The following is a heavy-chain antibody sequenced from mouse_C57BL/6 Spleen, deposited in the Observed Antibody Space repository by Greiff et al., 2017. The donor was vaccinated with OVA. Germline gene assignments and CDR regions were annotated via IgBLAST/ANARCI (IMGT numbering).Heavy chain of an antibody. CDR2: IDPSDSET. CDR1: GYTFTSYW. J-gene: IGHJ1*03. CDR3: VSRYYYGSSGYFDV. V-gene: IGHV1-52*01. Sequence: QVQLQQPGAELVRPGSSVKLSCKASGYTFTSYWMHWVKQRPIQGLEWIGNIDPSDSETHYNQKFKDKATLTVDKSSSTAYMQLSSLTSEDSAVYYCVSRYYYGSSGYFDVWGIGTTVTVSS. D-gene: IGHD1-1*01.